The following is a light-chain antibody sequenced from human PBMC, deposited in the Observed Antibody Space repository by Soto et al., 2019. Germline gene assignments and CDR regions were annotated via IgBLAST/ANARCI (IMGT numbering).Light chain of an antibody. CDR2: DVI. V-gene: IGLV2-11*01. Sequence: QSALTQPRSVSGSPGQAVTVSRSGTSSDVGGYDYVAWYQQYPGKAPKLMIYDVIKRPSGVPDRFSGSKSGNTASLTISGLQAEDEADYYCCSYAGSYTFVFGTGTKLTVL. CDR3: CSYAGSYTFV. J-gene: IGLJ1*01. CDR1: SSDVGGYDY.